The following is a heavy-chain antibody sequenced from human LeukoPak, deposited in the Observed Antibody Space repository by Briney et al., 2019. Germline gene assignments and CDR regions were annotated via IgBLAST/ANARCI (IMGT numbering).Heavy chain of an antibody. CDR1: GFTFSSYS. V-gene: IGHV3-21*01. CDR2: ISRSSSYI. J-gene: IGHJ5*02. Sequence: GGSLRLSCAASGFTFSSYSMNWVRQAPGKGLEWVSSISRSSSYIYYADSAKGRFSISRDNAKNSLYLQMNSLRAEDTAVYYCARDVSLAAAGANWFDPWGQGTLVTVSS. CDR3: ARDVSLAAAGANWFDP. D-gene: IGHD6-13*01.